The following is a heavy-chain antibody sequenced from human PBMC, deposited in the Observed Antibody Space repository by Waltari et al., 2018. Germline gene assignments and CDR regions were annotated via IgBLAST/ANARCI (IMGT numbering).Heavy chain of an antibody. CDR3: ARDQWGYDFWSGYYHY. J-gene: IGHJ4*02. V-gene: IGHV3-48*01. Sequence: EVQLVESGGGLVQPGGSLRLSCAASGFTFSSYSMNWVRQAPGKGLEWVSYISSSSSTIYYADSVKGRFTISRDNAKNSLYLQMNSLRAEDTAVYYCARDQWGYDFWSGYYHYWGQGTLVTVSS. CDR1: GFTFSSYS. D-gene: IGHD3-3*01. CDR2: ISSSSSTI.